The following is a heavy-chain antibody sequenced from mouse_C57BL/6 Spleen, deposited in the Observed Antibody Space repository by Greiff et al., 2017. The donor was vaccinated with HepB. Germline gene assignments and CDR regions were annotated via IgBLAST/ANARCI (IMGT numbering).Heavy chain of an antibody. Sequence: EVKLVESGGGLVKPGGSLKLSCAASGFTFSDYGMHWVRQAPEKGLEWVAYISSGSSTIYYADTVKGRFTITRDNAKNTLFLQMTSLRSEDTALYYCARDGYSPFDYWGQGTTLTVSS. CDR1: GFTFSDYG. D-gene: IGHD2-3*01. CDR3: ARDGYSPFDY. CDR2: ISSGSSTI. V-gene: IGHV5-17*01. J-gene: IGHJ2*01.